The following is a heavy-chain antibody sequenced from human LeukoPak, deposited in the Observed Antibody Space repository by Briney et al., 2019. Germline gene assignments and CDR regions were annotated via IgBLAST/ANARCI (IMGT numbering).Heavy chain of an antibody. Sequence: ASVKVSCKASGYTFTSYGVSWVRQAPGQGLEWMGCISAYNGNTNYAQKLQGRVTMTTDTSTSTAYMELRSLRSDDTAVYYCARGSPRYGDYDYWGQGTLGTVSS. CDR1: GYTFTSYG. CDR3: ARGSPRYGDYDY. J-gene: IGHJ4*02. CDR2: ISAYNGNT. V-gene: IGHV1-18*01. D-gene: IGHD4-17*01.